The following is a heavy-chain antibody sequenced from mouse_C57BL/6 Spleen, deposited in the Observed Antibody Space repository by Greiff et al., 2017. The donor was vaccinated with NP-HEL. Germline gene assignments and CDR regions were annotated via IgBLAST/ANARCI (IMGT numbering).Heavy chain of an antibody. CDR1: GYTFTSYW. CDR2: IDPSDSYT. V-gene: IGHV1-69*01. J-gene: IGHJ2*01. CDR3: ARGGLRDY. D-gene: IGHD1-1*01. Sequence: VQLQQPGAELVMPGASVKLSCKASGYTFTSYWMHWVKQRPGQGLEWIGEIDPSDSYTNYNQKFKGKSTLTVDKSSSTAYMQLSSLTSGDSAVYYCARGGLRDYWGQGTTLTVSS.